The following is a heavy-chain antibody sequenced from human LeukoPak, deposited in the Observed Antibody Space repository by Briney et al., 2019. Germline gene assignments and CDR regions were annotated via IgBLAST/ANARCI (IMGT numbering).Heavy chain of an antibody. D-gene: IGHD2-2*02. Sequence: PGGSLRLSCAASGFTFSSYGMHWVRQAPGKGLEWVAFIRYDGSNKYYADSVKGRFTISRDNSKNTLYLQMNSLRAEDTAVYYCAKGGLGYCSSTSCYIDYWGQGTLVTVSS. J-gene: IGHJ4*02. CDR3: AKGGLGYCSSTSCYIDY. V-gene: IGHV3-30*02. CDR1: GFTFSSYG. CDR2: IRYDGSNK.